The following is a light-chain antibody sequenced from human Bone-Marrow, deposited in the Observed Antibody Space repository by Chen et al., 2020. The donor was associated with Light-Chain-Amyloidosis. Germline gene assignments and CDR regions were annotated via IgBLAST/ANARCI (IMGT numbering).Light chain of an antibody. J-gene: IGLJ3*02. CDR3: QVWDRSSDRPV. Sequence: QSVLTQPASVSGSPGQSITISCTGTTSDVGGYNYVSWYQQDPGKAPKLLISEVSDRPSGVSNRVSGSNSGNTATLTISRVEAGDEADYYCQVWDRSSDRPVFGGGTKLTVL. CDR2: EVS. CDR1: TSDVGGYNY. V-gene: IGLV2-14*01.